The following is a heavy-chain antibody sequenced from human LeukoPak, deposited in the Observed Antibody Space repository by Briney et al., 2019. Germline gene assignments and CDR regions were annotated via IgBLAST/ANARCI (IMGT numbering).Heavy chain of an antibody. J-gene: IGHJ4*02. CDR3: SKEGGTGRLTY. V-gene: IGHV4-34*01. CDR1: GGSFSGYY. D-gene: IGHD1-1*01. CDR2: INHSGST. Sequence: SETLSLTCAVYGGSFSGYYWSWIRQPPGKGLEWIGEINHSGSTNYNPSLKSRVTISVDTSKNQVSLQLNSVAPEDTAVYYCSKEGGTGRLTYWGQGTHVTVSS.